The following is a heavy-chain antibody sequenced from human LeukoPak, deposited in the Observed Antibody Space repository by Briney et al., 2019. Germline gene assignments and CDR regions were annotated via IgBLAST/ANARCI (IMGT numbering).Heavy chain of an antibody. CDR2: IRYDGSNK. Sequence: GGSLRLSCAASGFTFSSYGMHWVRQAPGKGLEWVAFIRYDGSNKYYADSVKGRFTISRDNSKNTLYLQMNSLRAEDTAVYYCAKVRVYSNYPRGYFDYWGQGTLVTVSS. J-gene: IGHJ4*02. CDR3: AKVRVYSNYPRGYFDY. CDR1: GFTFSSYG. D-gene: IGHD4-11*01. V-gene: IGHV3-30*02.